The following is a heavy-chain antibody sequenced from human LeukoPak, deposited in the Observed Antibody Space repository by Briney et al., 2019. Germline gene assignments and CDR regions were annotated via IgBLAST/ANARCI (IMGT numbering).Heavy chain of an antibody. V-gene: IGHV4-4*07. CDR3: ARDKVVVAASGKYYFDY. J-gene: IGHJ4*02. Sequence: PSETLSLTCSVSGAPVNNHHWGWIRQPAGKGLEWIGRITASGSTNYTPSLRSRVTISVDKSKNQLFLRLASVTAADTAVYYCARDKVVVAASGKYYFDYCSQGTLAAVSS. D-gene: IGHD2-15*01. CDR1: GAPVNNHH. CDR2: ITASGST.